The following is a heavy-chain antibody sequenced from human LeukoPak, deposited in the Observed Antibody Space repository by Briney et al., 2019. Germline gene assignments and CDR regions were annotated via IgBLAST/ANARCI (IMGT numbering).Heavy chain of an antibody. Sequence: GGSLRLSCAASGFTFSSYAMHWVRQAPGKGLEWVAVISYDGSNKYYADSVKGRFTISRDNSKNTLYLQMNSLRAEDTAVYYCARELGYCSGGSCYFAVPYYYYYYMDAWGKGTTVTVSS. V-gene: IGHV3-30*04. CDR1: GFTFSSYA. CDR2: ISYDGSNK. CDR3: ARELGYCSGGSCYFAVPYYYYYYMDA. J-gene: IGHJ6*03. D-gene: IGHD2-15*01.